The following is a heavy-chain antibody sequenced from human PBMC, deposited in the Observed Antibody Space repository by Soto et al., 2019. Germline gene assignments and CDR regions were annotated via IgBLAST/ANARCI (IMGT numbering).Heavy chain of an antibody. V-gene: IGHV3-33*01. D-gene: IGHD3-9*01. J-gene: IGHJ6*02. CDR3: SRGPYYDILTGYYAPYYYGMDV. CDR1: GFTFSSYG. Sequence: GSLRLSCAASGFTFSSYGMHWVRQAPGKGLEWVAVIWYDGSNKYYADSVKGRFTISRDNSKNTLFLQMNSLRAEDTAVYYCSRGPYYDILTGYYAPYYYGMDVWGQGTTVTVSS. CDR2: IWYDGSNK.